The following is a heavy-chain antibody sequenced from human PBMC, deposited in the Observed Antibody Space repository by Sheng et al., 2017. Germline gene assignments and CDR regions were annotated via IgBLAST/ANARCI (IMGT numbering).Heavy chain of an antibody. Sequence: QITLKESGPALVTPTQTLTLTCTFSGFSLITSGVGVGWIRQPPGKALEWLALIYWNDDKNYSPSLKSRLTITKDTSKNQVVLTMTNMDPVDTATYYCAHRRPGYGDYYFDYWGQGTLVTVSS. CDR3: AHRRPGYGDYYFDY. J-gene: IGHJ4*02. CDR2: IYWNDDK. V-gene: IGHV2-5*01. CDR1: GFSLITSGVG. D-gene: IGHD4-17*01.